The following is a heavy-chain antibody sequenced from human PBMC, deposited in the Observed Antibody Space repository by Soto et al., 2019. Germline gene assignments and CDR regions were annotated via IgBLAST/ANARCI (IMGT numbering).Heavy chain of an antibody. D-gene: IGHD3-9*01. CDR2: IYYSGST. J-gene: IGHJ4*02. Sequence: LTCAVSGGSISSGGYFWSWIRQPPGKGLEWIGYIYYSGSTYYNPSLKSRVTISVDTSKNQFSLKLSSVTAADTAVYYCARQETYYDILTGYRFYFDYWGQGTLVTVSS. CDR3: ARQETYYDILTGYRFYFDY. V-gene: IGHV4-30-2*03. CDR1: GGSISSGGYF.